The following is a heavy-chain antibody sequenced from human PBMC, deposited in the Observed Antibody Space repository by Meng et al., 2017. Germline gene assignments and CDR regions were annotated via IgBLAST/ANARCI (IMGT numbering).Heavy chain of an antibody. D-gene: IGHD3-22*01. J-gene: IGHJ4*02. CDR2: IWYDGSNK. CDR3: TSNPDLPAYYYDSSGYYSDY. V-gene: IGHV3-33*01. CDR1: GFTFSSYG. Sequence: GESLKISCAASGFTFSSYGMHWVRQAPGKGLEWVAVIWYDGSNKYYADSVKGRFTISRDNSKNTLYLQMNSLRAEDTAVYYCTSNPDLPAYYYDSSGYYSDYWGQGTLVTVSS.